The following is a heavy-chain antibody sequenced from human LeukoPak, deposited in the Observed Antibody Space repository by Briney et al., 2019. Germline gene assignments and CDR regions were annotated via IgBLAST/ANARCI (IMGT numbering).Heavy chain of an antibody. J-gene: IGHJ6*03. V-gene: IGHV4-4*07. Sequence: PSETLSLTCTVSGGSISSYYWSWIRQPAGKGLEWIGRIYTSGSTNYNPSLKSRVTMSVDTSKNQFSLKLSSVTAADTAVYYCAGTFTIFGVAAYYYYMDVWGKGTTVTVSS. CDR3: AGTFTIFGVAAYYYYMDV. CDR2: IYTSGST. CDR1: GGSISSYY. D-gene: IGHD3-3*01.